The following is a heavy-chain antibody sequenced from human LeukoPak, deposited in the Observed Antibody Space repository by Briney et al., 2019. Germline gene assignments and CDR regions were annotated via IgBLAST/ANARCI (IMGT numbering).Heavy chain of an antibody. Sequence: GGSLRLSCAASGFTLTHYNMNWVRQAPGKGLEWVSYVSSSGAAIYYADSVKGRFTISRDNAKNSLYLQMDSLRAEDTGVYYCAKVTGSYYNPPYYFDYWGQGTLVTVSS. J-gene: IGHJ4*02. V-gene: IGHV3-48*04. D-gene: IGHD3-10*01. CDR2: VSSSGAAI. CDR3: AKVTGSYYNPPYYFDY. CDR1: GFTLTHYN.